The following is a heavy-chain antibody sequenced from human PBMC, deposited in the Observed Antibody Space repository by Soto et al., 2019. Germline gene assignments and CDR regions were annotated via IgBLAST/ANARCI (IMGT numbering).Heavy chain of an antibody. CDR3: AKDGGGVGDYYYYYMDV. J-gene: IGHJ6*03. D-gene: IGHD3-10*01. CDR2: ISWNSGSI. CDR1: GFTFDDYA. Sequence: GGSLRLSCAASGFTFDDYAMHWVRQAPGKGLEWVSGISWNSGSIGYADSVKGRFTISRDNAKNSLYLQMNSLGAEDTALYYCAKDGGGVGDYYYYYMDVWGQGTTVTVSS. V-gene: IGHV3-9*01.